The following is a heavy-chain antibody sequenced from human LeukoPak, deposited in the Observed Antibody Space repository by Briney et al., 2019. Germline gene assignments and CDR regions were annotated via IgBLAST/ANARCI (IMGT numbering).Heavy chain of an antibody. D-gene: IGHD3-10*01. CDR1: GYTLTELS. CDR2: FDPGDGET. J-gene: IGHJ4*02. Sequence: ASVKVSCKVSGYTLTELSMHWVRQAPGKGLEWMGGFDPGDGETIYAQKFQGRVTMTEDTSTDTAYMELSSLRSEDTAVYYCATAVGELLWYYFDYWGQGTLVTVSS. CDR3: ATAVGELLWYYFDY. V-gene: IGHV1-24*01.